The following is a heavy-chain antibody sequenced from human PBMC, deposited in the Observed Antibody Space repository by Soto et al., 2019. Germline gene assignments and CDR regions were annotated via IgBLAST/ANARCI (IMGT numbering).Heavy chain of an antibody. Sequence: EVQLVESGGDLDQPGRSMKLSCRTSGLTFRTSVMSWVRQAPGKGLDWVANIKTVGSEEYYADSVEGRFTSSRDKTKHSLYLQMCSMRADDTAMYYCVTYPYSRWEIYRFRHWGQGRLVTASS. CDR3: VTYPYSRWEIYRFRH. D-gene: IGHD3-16*02. V-gene: IGHV3-7*01. CDR2: IKTVGSEE. J-gene: IGHJ4*02. CDR1: GLTFRTSV.